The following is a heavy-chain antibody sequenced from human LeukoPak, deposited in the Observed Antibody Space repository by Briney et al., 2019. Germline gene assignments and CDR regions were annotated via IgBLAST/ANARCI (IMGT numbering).Heavy chain of an antibody. CDR1: GFTFSSCW. CDR2: IKQDGSEK. V-gene: IGHV3-7*01. D-gene: IGHD3-10*01. Sequence: GGALRLSCAASGFTFSSCWMSWVGQARGKGREGVANIKQDGSEKYYVDSVRGRFTISRDNAKNPLYVQMNSLRAEDTAVYYCVRDQKFYGSGSYYNIDWGQGPLVTVSS. CDR3: VRDQKFYGSGSYYNID. J-gene: IGHJ4*02.